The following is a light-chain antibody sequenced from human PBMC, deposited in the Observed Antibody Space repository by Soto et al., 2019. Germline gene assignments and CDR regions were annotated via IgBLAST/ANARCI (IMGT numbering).Light chain of an antibody. Sequence: QPVLTQPASVSGSPGQSITISCTGTSSDVGGYNYVSWYQQHPGKAPKLMIYDVSNRPSGVSNRFSGSKSGNTASLTISGLQAEDEADYYCCSYTTSSTVLFGGGTQLTVL. CDR1: SSDVGGYNY. V-gene: IGLV2-14*03. J-gene: IGLJ2*01. CDR3: CSYTTSSTVL. CDR2: DVS.